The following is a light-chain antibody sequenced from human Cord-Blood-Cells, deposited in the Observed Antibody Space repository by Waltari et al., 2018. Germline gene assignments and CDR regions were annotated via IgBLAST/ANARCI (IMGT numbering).Light chain of an antibody. J-gene: IGLJ1*01. CDR2: EGS. V-gene: IGLV2-23*01. CDR3: CAYAGSSTYYV. CDR1: ASHVGSYNL. Sequence: QSALTQPASVSGSPGQSITISCTGTASHVGSYNLVSWYQQHPGKAPKLMIYEGSKRPSGVSNRFSGFKSGNTASLTRSGLQAEDEADYYCCAYAGSSTYYVFGTGTKVTVL.